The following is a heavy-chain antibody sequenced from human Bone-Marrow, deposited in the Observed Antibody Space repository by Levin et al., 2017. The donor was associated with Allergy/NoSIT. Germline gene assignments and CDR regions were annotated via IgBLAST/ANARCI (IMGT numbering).Heavy chain of an antibody. CDR1: GFTLRNYA. J-gene: IGHJ3*02. V-gene: IGHV3-30*14. CDR2: ISYDGSKK. D-gene: IGHD3-9*01. CDR3: ARGAFWTLYDPLTGARRKDAFEI. Sequence: GGSLRLSCAASGFTLRNYALHWVRQAPGKGLEWMAIISYDGSKKFYADSVKGRFTISRDNSKNTFYLQMNTLTADDTAVYYCARGAFWTLYDPLTGARRKDAFEIWGKGTMVAVSS.